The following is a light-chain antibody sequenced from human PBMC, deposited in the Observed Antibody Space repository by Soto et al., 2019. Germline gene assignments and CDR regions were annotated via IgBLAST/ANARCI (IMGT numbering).Light chain of an antibody. Sequence: QSALTQPASVSGSPGQSITISCTGTSSDVGGYDYVSWYQQHPDKAPKLMISEVSDRPSGVPDRFSGSKSGTSASLAITGLQAEDEADYYCQAYDNSLGVSVLFGGGTKLTVL. CDR1: SSDVGGYDY. J-gene: IGLJ3*02. CDR3: QAYDNSLGVSVL. V-gene: IGLV2-14*01. CDR2: EVS.